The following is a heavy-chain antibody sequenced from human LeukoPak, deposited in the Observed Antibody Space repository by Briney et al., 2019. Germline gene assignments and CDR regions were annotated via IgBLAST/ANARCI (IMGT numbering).Heavy chain of an antibody. CDR2: ISYDGSDK. Sequence: GRSLRLSCAASGFTFSSYGMHWVRQAPGKGLEWVAVISYDGSDKHYADSVKGRFTISRDNSKNTLYLQMNSLRGEDTAVYYCAREAVAGRSYYFDYWGQGTLVTVSS. CDR1: GFTFSSYG. J-gene: IGHJ4*02. V-gene: IGHV3-30*03. CDR3: AREAVAGRSYYFDY. D-gene: IGHD6-19*01.